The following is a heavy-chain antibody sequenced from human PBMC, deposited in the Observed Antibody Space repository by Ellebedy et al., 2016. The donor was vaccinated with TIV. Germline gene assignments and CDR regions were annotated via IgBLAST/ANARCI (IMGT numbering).Heavy chain of an antibody. CDR1: GFTFSSYA. V-gene: IGHV3-23*01. Sequence: PGESLKISCAASGFTFSSYAMSWVRQAPGKGLEWVSAISGSGGSTYYADSVKGRFTISRDNSKNTLYLQMNSLRAEDTAVYYCAKGVGPYRVWGQGTLVTVSS. J-gene: IGHJ4*02. D-gene: IGHD1-26*01. CDR3: AKGVGPYRV. CDR2: ISGSGGST.